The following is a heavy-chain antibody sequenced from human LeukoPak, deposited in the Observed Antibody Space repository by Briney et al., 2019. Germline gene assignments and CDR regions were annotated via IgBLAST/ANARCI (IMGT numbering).Heavy chain of an antibody. D-gene: IGHD5-18*01. J-gene: IGHJ4*02. V-gene: IGHV4-30-4*01. Sequence: PSETLSLTCTVSGGSISSGDYYWSWIRQPPGKGLEWIGYIYYSGSTYYNPSLKSRVTISVDTSKNQFSLKLSSVTAADTAVYYCARGIQLGYFDYWGQGTLVTVSS. CDR1: GGSISSGDYY. CDR3: ARGIQLGYFDY. CDR2: IYYSGST.